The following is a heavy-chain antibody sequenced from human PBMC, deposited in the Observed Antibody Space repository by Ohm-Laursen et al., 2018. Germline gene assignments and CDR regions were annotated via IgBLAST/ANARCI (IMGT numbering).Heavy chain of an antibody. Sequence: GSLRLSCTASGFTFSSYEMNWVRQAPGKGLEWVSYISSSGSTIYYADSVKGRFTISRDNAKNSLYLQMNSLRAEDTAVYYCARYQLLAKCIVYWGQGTLVTVSS. V-gene: IGHV3-48*03. D-gene: IGHD2-2*01. CDR3: ARYQLLAKCIVY. CDR2: ISSSGSTI. CDR1: GFTFSSYE. J-gene: IGHJ4*02.